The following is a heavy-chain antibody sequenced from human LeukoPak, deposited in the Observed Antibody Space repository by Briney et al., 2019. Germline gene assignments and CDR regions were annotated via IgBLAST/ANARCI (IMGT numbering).Heavy chain of an antibody. CDR3: ARGVQGITIFGVATWRWFDP. CDR2: INHSGTT. D-gene: IGHD3-3*01. Sequence: PSETLSLTCAVYGGSFSGYYWSWIRQPPGKGLEWIGEINHSGTTNYNPSLKSRVTISVDTSKNKFSLKLSSVTAADTAVYYCARGVQGITIFGVATWRWFDPWGQGTLVTVSS. J-gene: IGHJ5*02. CDR1: GGSFSGYY. V-gene: IGHV4-34*01.